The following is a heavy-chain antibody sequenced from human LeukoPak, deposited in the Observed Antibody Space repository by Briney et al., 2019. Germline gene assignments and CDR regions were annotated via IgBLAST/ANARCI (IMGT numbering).Heavy chain of an antibody. V-gene: IGHV1-2*02. CDR2: INPNSGGT. CDR1: GYTFTGYY. CDR3: ARYKYYYDSRATGMPWA. D-gene: IGHD3-22*01. Sequence: ASVKVSCKASGYTFTGYYVHWVRQAPGQGLEWMGWINPNSGGTNYAQKFQGRVTMTRDTSISTAYMELSRLRSDDTAVYYCARYKYYYDSRATGMPWAWGQGTLVTVSS. J-gene: IGHJ4*02.